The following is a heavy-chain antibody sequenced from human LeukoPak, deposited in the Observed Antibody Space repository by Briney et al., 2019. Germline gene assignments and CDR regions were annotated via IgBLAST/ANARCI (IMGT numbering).Heavy chain of an antibody. J-gene: IGHJ5*02. CDR1: GGSIRSSYYY. CDR2: IYDSGST. V-gene: IGHV4-39*01. D-gene: IGHD6-13*01. Sequence: SETLSLTCTVSGGSIRSSYYYWGWIRQPPGKGLEWIGSIYDSGSTYYNPSLKSRVTISVDTSKNQFSLKLSSVTAADTAVYYRARTQQLGSYNWFDPWGQGTLVTVSS. CDR3: ARTQQLGSYNWFDP.